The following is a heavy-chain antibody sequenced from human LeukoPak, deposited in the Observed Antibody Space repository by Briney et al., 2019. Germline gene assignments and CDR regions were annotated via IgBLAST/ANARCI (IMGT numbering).Heavy chain of an antibody. CDR3: ARAQLNLLVDFGMDV. D-gene: IGHD1-1*01. CDR1: GGSITTYY. V-gene: IGHV4-59*01. Sequence: SETLSLTCTVSGGSITTYYWTWIRQPPGKGLEWIGYNNYSGSTNYNPSLKSRVTISVDTSKNQFSLKLSSVTAADTAVYYCARAQLNLLVDFGMDVWGQGTTVTVSS. J-gene: IGHJ6*02. CDR2: NNYSGST.